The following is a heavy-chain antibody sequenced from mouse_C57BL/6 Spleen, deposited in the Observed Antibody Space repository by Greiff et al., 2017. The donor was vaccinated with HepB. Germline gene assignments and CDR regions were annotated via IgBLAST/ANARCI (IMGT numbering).Heavy chain of an antibody. V-gene: IGHV1-19*01. CDR3: ARGGYGNYYCDY. Sequence: EVQLQQSGPVLVKPGASVKMSCKASGYTFTDYYMNWVKQSHGKSLEWIGVINPYNGGTSYNQKFKGKATLTVDKSSSTAYMELNSLTSEDSAVYYCARGGYGNYYCDYWGQGTTLTVSS. CDR2: INPYNGGT. CDR1: GYTFTDYY. D-gene: IGHD2-10*02. J-gene: IGHJ2*01.